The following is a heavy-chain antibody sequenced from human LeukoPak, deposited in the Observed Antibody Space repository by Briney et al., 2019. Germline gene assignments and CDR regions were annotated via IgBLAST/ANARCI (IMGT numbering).Heavy chain of an antibody. D-gene: IGHD2-15*01. CDR3: VRDVWLPGCSDVSCSSLDP. V-gene: IGHV3-33*01. J-gene: IGHJ5*02. CDR2: ICHDGSKE. Sequence: GGSLRLSCAASGLTFTTYGFHWVRQAPGKGLEGVAVICHDGSKEYYGDSVKGRFTVSKDDPKNTVYLQMNNLRAEDTAVYFCVRDVWLPGCSDVSCSSLDPWGQGTLVTVSS. CDR1: GLTFTTYG.